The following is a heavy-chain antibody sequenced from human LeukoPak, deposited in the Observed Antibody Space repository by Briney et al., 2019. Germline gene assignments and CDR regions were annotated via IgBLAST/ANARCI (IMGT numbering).Heavy chain of an antibody. CDR2: ISSNGGST. J-gene: IGHJ4*02. CDR1: GFTVSSNY. Sequence: GGSLRLSCAASGFTVSSNYMSWVRQAPGKGLEYVSAISSNGGSTYYADSVKGRFTISRDNSKNTLYLQMSSLRAEDTAVYYCVKDSEGATPFDYWGQGTLVTVSS. D-gene: IGHD1-26*01. V-gene: IGHV3-64D*06. CDR3: VKDSEGATPFDY.